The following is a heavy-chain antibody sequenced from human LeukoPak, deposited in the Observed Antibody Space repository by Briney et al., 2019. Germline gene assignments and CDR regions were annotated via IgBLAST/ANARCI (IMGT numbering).Heavy chain of an antibody. D-gene: IGHD3-10*01. CDR1: GFTFRSYW. CDR3: AKGLSLRGPFDY. Sequence: PGGSLRLSCVGSGFTFRSYWMTWVRQAPGKGLEWVANINQDGSGRYGDSLKGRFTISRDNAKNSLYLQMNSLRAEDTAVYYCAKGLSLRGPFDYWGQGTLVTVSS. V-gene: IGHV3-7*03. CDR2: INQDGSGR. J-gene: IGHJ4*02.